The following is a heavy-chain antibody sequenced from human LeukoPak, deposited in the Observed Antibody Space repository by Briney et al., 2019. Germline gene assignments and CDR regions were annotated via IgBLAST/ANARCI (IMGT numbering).Heavy chain of an antibody. V-gene: IGHV1-69*13. CDR3: AREPPYSTP. D-gene: IGHD6-13*01. Sequence: ASVKVSCKSSGYTFTTYGITWVRQAPGQGLEWMGGIIPIFGTANYAQKFQGRVTITADESTSTAYIELSSLRSEDTAVYYCAREPPYSTPWGQGTLVTVSS. J-gene: IGHJ5*02. CDR1: GYTFTTYG. CDR2: IIPIFGTA.